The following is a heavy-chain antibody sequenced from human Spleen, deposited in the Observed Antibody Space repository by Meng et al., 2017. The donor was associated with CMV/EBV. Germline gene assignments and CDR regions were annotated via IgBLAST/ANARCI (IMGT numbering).Heavy chain of an antibody. V-gene: IGHV3-53*01. Sequence: NYMGWVRQAPGKGLEWVSVLYRSGSTYYADSVKGRFTISRDTSKNMVYLQMNSLRLDDTAIYFCAREGSCNSPDCPIRISRFFDYWGQGALVTVSS. CDR2: LYRSGST. CDR1: NY. CDR3: AREGSCNSPDCPIRISRFFDY. D-gene: IGHD2/OR15-2a*01. J-gene: IGHJ4*02.